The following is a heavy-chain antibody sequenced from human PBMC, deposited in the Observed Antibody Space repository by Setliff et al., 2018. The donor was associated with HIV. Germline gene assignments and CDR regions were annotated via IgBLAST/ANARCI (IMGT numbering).Heavy chain of an antibody. D-gene: IGHD3-10*01. CDR1: GGSISSHY. CDR2: IDYTGST. V-gene: IGHV4-59*11. Sequence: LSLTCTVSGGSISSHYWSWIRQPPGKGLEWIGSIDYTGSTDYSPSLMSRVTISLDTPKNQFSLKLNSVIAADTAVYYCARNRVPSSLWGQGTLVTVSS. J-gene: IGHJ4*02. CDR3: ARNRVPSSL.